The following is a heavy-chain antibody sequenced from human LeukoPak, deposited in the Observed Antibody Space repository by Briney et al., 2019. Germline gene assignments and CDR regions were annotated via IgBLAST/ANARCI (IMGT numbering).Heavy chain of an antibody. Sequence: GGSLRLSCSASGFTFSSYAMHWVRQAPGKGLEYVSAISSNGRSTYYADSVKGRFTISRDNSQNTLYLQMGSLRPEDMAVYYCARGPTVITFNAFDVWGQGTMVTVSS. J-gene: IGHJ3*01. CDR2: ISSNGRST. D-gene: IGHD4-17*01. CDR3: ARGPTVITFNAFDV. CDR1: GFTFSSYA. V-gene: IGHV3-64*02.